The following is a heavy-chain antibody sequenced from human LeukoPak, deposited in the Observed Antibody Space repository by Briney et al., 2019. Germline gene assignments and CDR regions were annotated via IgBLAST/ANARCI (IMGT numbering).Heavy chain of an antibody. D-gene: IGHD1-26*01. CDR3: AKDMKWELLPGYMDV. CDR1: GFTFTSYA. V-gene: IGHV3-23*01. Sequence: GGSLRLSCAASGFTFTSYAMSWVRQAPGKGLEGFSVISGSGGGAYYADSVKARFTISSDNSKNTLYLQMNSLRAEDTAVYYCAKDMKWELLPGYMDVWGKGTTVTVSS. CDR2: ISGSGGGA. J-gene: IGHJ6*03.